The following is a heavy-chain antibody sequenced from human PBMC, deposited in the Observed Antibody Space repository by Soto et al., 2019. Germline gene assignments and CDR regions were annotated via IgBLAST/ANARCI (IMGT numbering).Heavy chain of an antibody. CDR2: ISGSGGST. V-gene: IGHV3-23*01. Sequence: WGSLRLSCAASGFTFSSYAMSWVRQAPGKGLEWVSAISGSGGSTYYADSVKGRFTISRDNSKNTLYLQMNSLRAEDTAVYYCAKEGFRYTDYYYYGMDVWGQGTTVTVSS. D-gene: IGHD3-16*02. J-gene: IGHJ6*02. CDR3: AKEGFRYTDYYYYGMDV. CDR1: GFTFSSYA.